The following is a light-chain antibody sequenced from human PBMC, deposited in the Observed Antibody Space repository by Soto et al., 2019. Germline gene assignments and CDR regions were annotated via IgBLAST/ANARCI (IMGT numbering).Light chain of an antibody. CDR2: DAS. J-gene: IGKJ1*01. CDR3: QQLDSYPRT. CDR1: QAISSY. V-gene: IGKV1-9*01. Sequence: DIQLTQSPPFLSASVGDRVTITCRASQAISSYLAWYQQKPGEAPKLLIYDASTLQSGVPSSFSGSGSGTEFTLTISSLQPEDFATYFCQQLDSYPRTFGQGTKVEIK.